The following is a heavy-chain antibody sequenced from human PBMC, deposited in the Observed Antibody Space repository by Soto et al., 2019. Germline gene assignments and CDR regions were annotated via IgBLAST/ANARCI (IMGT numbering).Heavy chain of an antibody. J-gene: IGHJ4*02. D-gene: IGHD2-8*02. V-gene: IGHV4-34*01. CDR1: GGSFSGYS. CDR2: INHSGST. Sequence: QVQLQQWGAGLLKLSETLSLTCAVYGGSFSGYSWTWIRQPPGTGLEWIGEINHSGSTNYNPSLKSRVTMSVDTSKNQFSLKLTSVTAADTAVYYCARDKITGLFDYSGQGTLVTVSS. CDR3: ARDKITGLFDY.